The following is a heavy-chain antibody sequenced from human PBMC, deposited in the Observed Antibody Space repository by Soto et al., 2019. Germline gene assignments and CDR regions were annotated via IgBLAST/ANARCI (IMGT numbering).Heavy chain of an antibody. Sequence: SETLSLTCTVSGGSITDYYWSWIRQPPGKALEWIGYGYHSVSIHYNPSLKTRVTISVDASENQFSLRLSSVTAADTAVYYCARAFAGFGAYWYFDLWGRGTLVTVSS. CDR3: ARAFAGFGAYWYFDL. J-gene: IGHJ2*01. CDR2: GYHSVSI. D-gene: IGHD3-16*01. V-gene: IGHV4-59*01. CDR1: GGSITDYY.